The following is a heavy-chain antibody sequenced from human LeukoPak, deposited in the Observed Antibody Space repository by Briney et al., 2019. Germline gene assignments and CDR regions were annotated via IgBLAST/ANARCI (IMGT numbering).Heavy chain of an antibody. CDR2: ISGSGGST. CDR1: GFTFSSFA. Sequence: GGSLRLSCAASGFTFSSFAMSWVRQAPGKGLEWVSCISGSGGSTYYADSVKGRFTISRDNSKNTLYLQMNSLRAEDTAVYYCARFAAGGSYYYYMDAWGKGTTVTVSS. J-gene: IGHJ6*03. V-gene: IGHV3-23*01. CDR3: ARFAAGGSYYYYMDA. D-gene: IGHD3-10*01.